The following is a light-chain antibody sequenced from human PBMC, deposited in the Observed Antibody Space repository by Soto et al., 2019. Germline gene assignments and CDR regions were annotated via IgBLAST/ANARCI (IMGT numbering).Light chain of an antibody. CDR2: RVI. Sequence: QSALTQPASVSGSPGQSITISCTGTSSDIGRYDYVSWYQQFPGKAPKLMIYRVINRPSGVSDRFSGSKSGNSASLSISGLQPEDEASYFCRSYTSATTWVFGGGTKVTVL. CDR3: RSYTSATTWV. J-gene: IGLJ3*02. V-gene: IGLV2-14*03. CDR1: SSDIGRYDY.